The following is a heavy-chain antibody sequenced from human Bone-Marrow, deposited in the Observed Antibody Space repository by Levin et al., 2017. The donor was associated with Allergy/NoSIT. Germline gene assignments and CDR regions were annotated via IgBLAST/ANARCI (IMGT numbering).Heavy chain of an antibody. CDR1: GGSFSGGGYH. D-gene: IGHD5-24*01. V-gene: IGHV4-31*03. CDR3: AREDGYVFDC. J-gene: IGHJ4*02. Sequence: SETLSLTCTVSGGSFSGGGYHWSWIRQHPEKGLEWIGYISYRGTTYYNPSLKSRVTMSVDTSKTQCSLNLSSVTAADTAVYFCAREDGYVFDCWGQGTPVTVSS. CDR2: ISYRGTT.